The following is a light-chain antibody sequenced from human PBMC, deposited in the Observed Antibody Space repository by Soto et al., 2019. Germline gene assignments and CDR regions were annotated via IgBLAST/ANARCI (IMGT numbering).Light chain of an antibody. V-gene: IGLV1-51*01. CDR3: ETWDSSLSAGV. CDR1: SSNIGNNY. CDR2: DNY. J-gene: IGLJ3*02. Sequence: QSVLTQPPSVSAAPGQKVTISCSGSSSNIGNNYVSWYQQLPGTAPKLLIYDNYKRPSGITDRFSGSKSGTSATLGITGLQTGDEADYYCETWDSSLSAGVFGVGTKLTVL.